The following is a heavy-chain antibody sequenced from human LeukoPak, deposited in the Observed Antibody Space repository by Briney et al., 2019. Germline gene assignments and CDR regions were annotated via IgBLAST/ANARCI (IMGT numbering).Heavy chain of an antibody. CDR1: GGTFTSYA. J-gene: IGHJ6*02. Sequence: GASVKVSCKASGGTFTSYAISWVRRAPGQGLEWMGGIIPIFGTANYAQKFQGRVTITADESTSTAYMELSSLRSEDTAVYYCARGGHSSSWSPLPPKRNYYYCYGMDVWGQGTTVTVSS. V-gene: IGHV1-69*01. CDR3: ARGGHSSSWSPLPPKRNYYYCYGMDV. CDR2: IIPIFGTA. D-gene: IGHD6-13*01.